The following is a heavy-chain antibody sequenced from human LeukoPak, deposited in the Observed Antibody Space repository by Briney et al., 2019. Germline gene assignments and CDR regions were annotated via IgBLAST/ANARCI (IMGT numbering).Heavy chain of an antibody. D-gene: IGHD4-11*01. Sequence: SETLSFTCTVSGGSISSGGYYWSWIRQHPGKGLEWIGYTYYSGSTYYNPSLKSRVTISVDTSKNQFSLKLSSVTAADTAVYYCARNPFDYSNHPFPDYWGQGTLVTVSS. CDR2: TYYSGST. V-gene: IGHV4-31*03. CDR3: ARNPFDYSNHPFPDY. J-gene: IGHJ4*02. CDR1: GGSISSGGYY.